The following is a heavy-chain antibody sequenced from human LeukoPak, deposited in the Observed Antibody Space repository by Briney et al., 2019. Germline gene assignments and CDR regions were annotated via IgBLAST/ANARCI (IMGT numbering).Heavy chain of an antibody. CDR2: IYYSGST. J-gene: IGHJ5*02. CDR3: ATEYSSSSAIDP. V-gene: IGHV4-39*01. D-gene: IGHD6-6*01. Sequence: SETLSLTCTVSGGSISSSSYYWGWIRQPPGKGLEWIGSIYYSGSTYYNPSLKSRVTISVDTSKNQFSLKLSSVTAADTAVYYCATEYSSSSAIDPWGQGTLVTVSS. CDR1: GGSISSSSYY.